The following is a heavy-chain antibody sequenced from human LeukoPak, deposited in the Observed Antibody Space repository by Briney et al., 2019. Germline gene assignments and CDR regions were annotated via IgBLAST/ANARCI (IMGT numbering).Heavy chain of an antibody. CDR3: ARRRYYDGSGLE. CDR2: IYTSGST. V-gene: IGHV4-61*02. J-gene: IGHJ1*01. Sequence: PSETLSLTCTVSGGSISSGSYYWSWIRQPAGKGLEWIGRIYTSGSTNYNPSLKSRVTISVDTSKNQFSLKLSSVTAADTAVYYCARRRYYDGSGLEWGQGTLLSVSS. D-gene: IGHD3-22*01. CDR1: GGSISSGSYY.